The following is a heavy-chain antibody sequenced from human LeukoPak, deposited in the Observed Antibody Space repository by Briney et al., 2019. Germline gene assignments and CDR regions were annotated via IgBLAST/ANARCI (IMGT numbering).Heavy chain of an antibody. CDR1: GFTFTNFA. CDR3: AKEATVVTILGSYFDY. J-gene: IGHJ4*02. Sequence: GGSLRLSCAASGFTFTNFAMHWVRQAPGKGLEWVTVISDDGNNKYFADSVKGRFTISRDNSKNALYLQMNSLRAEDTAVYYCAKEATVVTILGSYFDYWGQGTLVTVSS. D-gene: IGHD4-23*01. CDR2: ISDDGNNK. V-gene: IGHV3-30*18.